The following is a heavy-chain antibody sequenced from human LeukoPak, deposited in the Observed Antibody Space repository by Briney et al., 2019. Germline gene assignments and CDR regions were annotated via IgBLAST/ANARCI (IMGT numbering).Heavy chain of an antibody. D-gene: IGHD3-22*01. Sequence: GGSLRLSCAASGFTFSSYAMHWVRQAPGKGLEWVAVISYDGSNKYYADSVKGRFTISRDNSKSTLYLQMNSLRAEDTAVYYCARGTYYYDSSGYYTTGMNMYYFDYWGQGTLVTVSS. CDR2: ISYDGSNK. CDR1: GFTFSSYA. J-gene: IGHJ4*02. CDR3: ARGTYYYDSSGYYTTGMNMYYFDY. V-gene: IGHV3-30-3*01.